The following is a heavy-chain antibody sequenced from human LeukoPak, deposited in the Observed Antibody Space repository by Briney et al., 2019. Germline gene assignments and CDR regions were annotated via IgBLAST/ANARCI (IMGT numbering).Heavy chain of an antibody. Sequence: SETLSLTCTVSGGSISSSSYYWGWIRQPPGKGLEWIGSIYYSGSTYYNPSLKSRVTISVDTSKNQFSLKLSSVTAADTAVYYCARPRSTGWKAGNYFDYWGQGTLVTVSS. D-gene: IGHD6-13*01. J-gene: IGHJ4*02. V-gene: IGHV4-39*01. CDR1: GGSISSSSYY. CDR2: IYYSGST. CDR3: ARPRSTGWKAGNYFDY.